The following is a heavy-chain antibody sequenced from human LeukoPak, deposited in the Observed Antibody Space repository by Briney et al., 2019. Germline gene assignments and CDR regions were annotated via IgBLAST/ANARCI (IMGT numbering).Heavy chain of an antibody. Sequence: PSETLSLTCTVSGGSISSSSYYWGWIRQPPGKGLEWIGSISTTWNANYNPSLKSRVTISVDRSKNQFSLKLSSVTAADTAVYYCAREKTEIASDYSYYHYSMDVWGKGTPVTISS. D-gene: IGHD6-13*01. CDR3: AREKTEIASDYSYYHYSMDV. J-gene: IGHJ6*03. CDR2: ISTTWNA. CDR1: GGSISSSSYY. V-gene: IGHV4-39*07.